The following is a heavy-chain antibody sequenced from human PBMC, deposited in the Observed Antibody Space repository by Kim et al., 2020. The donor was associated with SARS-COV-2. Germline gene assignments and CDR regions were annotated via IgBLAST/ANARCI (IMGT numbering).Heavy chain of an antibody. Sequence: GGSLRLSCAASGFTFSSYAMHWVRQAPGKGLEWVAVISYDGSNKSYADSVKGRFTISRDNSKNTLYLQMNSLRAEDTAVYYCARAEFTEKWLLDYWGQGTLVTVSS. CDR3: ARAEFTEKWLLDY. J-gene: IGHJ4*02. CDR1: GFTFSSYA. V-gene: IGHV3-30-3*01. D-gene: IGHD3-22*01. CDR2: ISYDGSNK.